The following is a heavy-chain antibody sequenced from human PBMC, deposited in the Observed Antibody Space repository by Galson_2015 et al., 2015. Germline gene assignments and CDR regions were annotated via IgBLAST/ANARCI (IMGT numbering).Heavy chain of an antibody. CDR1: GFSLSTSGVG. Sequence: PALVKPTQTLTLTCTFSGFSLSTSGVGVGWIRQPPGKALEWLALIYWDDDKRYSPSLKSRLTITKDTSKNQVVLTMTNMDPVDTATYYCAHTRMITFGGVIVPFDYWGQGTLVTVSS. CDR3: AHTRMITFGGVIVPFDY. J-gene: IGHJ4*02. V-gene: IGHV2-5*02. D-gene: IGHD3-16*02. CDR2: IYWDDDK.